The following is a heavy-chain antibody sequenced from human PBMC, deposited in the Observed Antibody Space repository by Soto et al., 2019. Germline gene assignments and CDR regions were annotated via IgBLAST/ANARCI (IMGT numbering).Heavy chain of an antibody. CDR2: ISSSGGTT. Sequence: GGSLRLSCAASGFTFSSYAMSWVRHAPGKGLEWVSAISSSGGTTDYADSVKGRFTISRDKSKNTVYLQMNSLRVEDTAVYYCAKVLFAAASSPFCFDYWGRGALVTVSS. D-gene: IGHD6-25*01. J-gene: IGHJ4*02. CDR3: AKVLFAAASSPFCFDY. CDR1: GFTFSSYA. V-gene: IGHV3-23*01.